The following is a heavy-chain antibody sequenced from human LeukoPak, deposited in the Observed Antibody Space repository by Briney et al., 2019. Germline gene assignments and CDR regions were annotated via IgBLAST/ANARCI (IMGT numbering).Heavy chain of an antibody. D-gene: IGHD1-1*01. Sequence: SETLSLTCTVSGGSISSYYWSWIRQPPGKGLEWIGYIYYSGSTYYNPSLKSRVTISVDTSKNQFSLKLSSVTAADTAVYYCARAVQPGERSRYYFDYWGQGTLVTVSS. V-gene: IGHV4-59*12. CDR3: ARAVQPGERSRYYFDY. CDR2: IYYSGST. CDR1: GGSISSYY. J-gene: IGHJ4*02.